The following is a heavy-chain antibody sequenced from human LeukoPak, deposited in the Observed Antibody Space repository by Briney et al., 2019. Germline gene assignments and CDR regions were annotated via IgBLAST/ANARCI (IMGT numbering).Heavy chain of an antibody. CDR1: GVSISSNNYY. D-gene: IGHD2/OR15-2a*01. J-gene: IGHJ3*02. CDR2: IYYTGIT. CDR3: ARFLGQDTFDI. V-gene: IGHV4-61*01. Sequence: SETLSLTCTVSGVSISSNNYYWSWIRQPPGKGLEWIGFIYYTGITNCNPSLKSRVTISVDTSNNQFSLKVTSVTAADTAVYYCARFLGQDTFDIWGQGTMVTVSS.